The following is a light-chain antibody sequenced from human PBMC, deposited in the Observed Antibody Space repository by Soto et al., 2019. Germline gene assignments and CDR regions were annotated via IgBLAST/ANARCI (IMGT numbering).Light chain of an antibody. Sequence: DIQMTQSPSTLSASVGDRVTITCRASQSISPWLAWYQQKPGKAPKLIIYKASSLESGVPSRFSGSGSGTEFTLTISSLQPDDFATYYCQHYNNYYTFGQGTKLEIK. CDR3: QHYNNYYT. J-gene: IGKJ2*01. CDR1: QSISPW. V-gene: IGKV1-5*03. CDR2: KAS.